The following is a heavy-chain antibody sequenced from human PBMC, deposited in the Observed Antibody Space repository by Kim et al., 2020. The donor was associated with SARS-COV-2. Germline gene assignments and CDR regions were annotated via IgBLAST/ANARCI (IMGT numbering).Heavy chain of an antibody. V-gene: IGHV3-48*02. CDR1: GFTFSSYS. CDR3: ARDGVWGRGIVTFDY. CDR2: ISSSSSTI. J-gene: IGHJ4*02. D-gene: IGHD3-16*01. Sequence: GGSLRLSCAASGFTFSSYSMNWVRQAPGKGLEWVSYISSSSSTIYYADSVKGRFTISRDNAKNSLYLQMNSLRDEDTAVYYCARDGVWGRGIVTFDYWGQGTLVTVSS.